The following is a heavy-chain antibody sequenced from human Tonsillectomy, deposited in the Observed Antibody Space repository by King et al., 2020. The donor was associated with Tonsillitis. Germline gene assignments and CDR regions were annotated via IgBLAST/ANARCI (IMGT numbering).Heavy chain of an antibody. D-gene: IGHD3-22*01. Sequence: VQLQESGPGLVKPSETLSLTCAVSGCSISTGYYWGWLRQPPGKGLEWIGSFYHSGTTYYTPSLKSRVTISVDTSRNQFSLKLSSVTAADTAVYYCAKDMNYYDSSDRYFDLWGRGTLVTVSS. CDR1: GCSISTGYY. J-gene: IGHJ2*01. CDR3: AKDMNYYDSSDRYFDL. CDR2: FYHSGTT. V-gene: IGHV4-38-2*01.